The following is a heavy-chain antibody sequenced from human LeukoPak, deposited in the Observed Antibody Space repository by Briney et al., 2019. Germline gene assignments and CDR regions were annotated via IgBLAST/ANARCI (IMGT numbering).Heavy chain of an antibody. CDR2: ISAYSGNT. CDR1: GYTFSSYA. V-gene: IGHV1-18*01. J-gene: IGHJ4*02. CDR3: ARGYPGNYDNSGYLPFDY. D-gene: IGHD3-22*01. Sequence: ASVNVSCTAFGYTFSSYAISWVRQAPGQGLEWMGWISAYSGNTNYAQKLQGRVTMTADTSTNTAYMELRSLRSDDTAVYYCARGYPGNYDNSGYLPFDYWGQGTLVTASS.